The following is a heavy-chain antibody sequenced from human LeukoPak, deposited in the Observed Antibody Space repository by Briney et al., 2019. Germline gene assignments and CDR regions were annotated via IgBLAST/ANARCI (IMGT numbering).Heavy chain of an antibody. CDR1: GGSFSSSSYY. J-gene: IGHJ4*02. V-gene: IGHV4-39*07. CDR3: ARDSAAARTYYFDY. D-gene: IGHD6-13*01. Sequence: SETLSLTCTVSGGSFSSSSYYWGWIRQPPGKGLEWIGSIYYSGSTYYNPSLKSRVTISVDTSKNQFSLKLSSVTAADTAVYYCARDSAAARTYYFDYWGQGTLVTVSS. CDR2: IYYSGST.